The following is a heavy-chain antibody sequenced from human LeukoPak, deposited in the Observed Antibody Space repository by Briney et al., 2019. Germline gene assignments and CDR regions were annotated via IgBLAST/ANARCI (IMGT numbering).Heavy chain of an antibody. CDR2: IYPTGST. J-gene: IGHJ5*02. CDR1: GGSISYYY. Sequence: SETLSLTCTVSGGSISYYYWSWIRQPPGKGLEWIGNIYPTGSTYYNPSLKSRVTISVDTSKNQFSLKVSSVSAADTAVYYCARAYSSSWYWNWFDPWGQGTLVTVSS. CDR3: ARAYSSSWYWNWFDP. D-gene: IGHD6-13*01. V-gene: IGHV4-4*08.